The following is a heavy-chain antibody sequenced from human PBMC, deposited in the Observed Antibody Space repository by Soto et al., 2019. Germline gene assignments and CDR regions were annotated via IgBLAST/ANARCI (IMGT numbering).Heavy chain of an antibody. Sequence: ASVKVSCKASGYTFTSYVISWVRQAPGQGLEWMGWISAYNGNTNYAQKLQGRVTMTTDTSTSTAYMELRSLRSDDTAVYCCARAPLYSSGWYGYFQHWGQGTLVTVSS. CDR1: GYTFTSYV. D-gene: IGHD6-19*01. V-gene: IGHV1-18*01. J-gene: IGHJ1*01. CDR2: ISAYNGNT. CDR3: ARAPLYSSGWYGYFQH.